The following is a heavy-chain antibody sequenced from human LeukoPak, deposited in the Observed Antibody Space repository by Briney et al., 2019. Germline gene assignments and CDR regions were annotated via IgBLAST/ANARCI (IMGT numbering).Heavy chain of an antibody. CDR2: IKQDGSEK. D-gene: IGHD3-16*01. Sequence: PGGSLRLSCAASGFTFSSYWMSWVRQAPGKGLEWVANIKQDGSEKYYVDSVKGRFTISRDNAKNSLYLQMNSLRAEDTAVYYCARDANDYASPPDYWGQGTLVTVSS. V-gene: IGHV3-7*01. CDR1: GFTFSSYW. J-gene: IGHJ4*02. CDR3: ARDANDYASPPDY.